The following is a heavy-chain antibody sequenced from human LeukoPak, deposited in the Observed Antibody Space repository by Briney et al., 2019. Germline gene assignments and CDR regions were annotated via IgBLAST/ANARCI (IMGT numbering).Heavy chain of an antibody. V-gene: IGHV3-21*01. CDR1: GFSFSTYS. CDR2: ISSSSRNT. D-gene: IGHD3-3*01. J-gene: IGHJ4*02. CDR3: ARGGTFGGDISDY. Sequence: GGSLRLSCAASGFSFSTYSMTWVRQAPGKGLEWVSSISSSSRNTYYTDSVKGRFTISRDNAKNSLYLQMSSLRAEDTAVYYCARGGTFGGDISDYWGQGTLVTVSS.